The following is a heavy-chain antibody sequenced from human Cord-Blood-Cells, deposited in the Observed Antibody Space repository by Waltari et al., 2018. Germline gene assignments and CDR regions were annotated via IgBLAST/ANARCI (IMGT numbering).Heavy chain of an antibody. CDR1: GFTFDDYA. Sequence: EVQLVESGGGLVQPGRSQRLSCAALGFTFDDYAMHWVRQAPGKGLEWVSGISWNSGSIGYADSVKCRFTITRDNAKNSPYLQMNSLRAEDTALYYCAKEYSSSDDAFDIWGQGTMVTVAS. D-gene: IGHD6-6*01. CDR2: ISWNSGSI. J-gene: IGHJ3*02. CDR3: AKEYSSSDDAFDI. V-gene: IGHV3-9*01.